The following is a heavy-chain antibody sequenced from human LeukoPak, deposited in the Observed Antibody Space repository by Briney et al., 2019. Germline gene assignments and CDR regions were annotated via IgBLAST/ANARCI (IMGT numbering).Heavy chain of an antibody. CDR3: ARQASDYVFDY. CDR1: GGSISSYY. V-gene: IGHV4-59*01. Sequence: SETLSLTCTVSGGSISSYYWSWIRQPPGKGLEWIGYIYYSGSTNYNPSLKSRVTISVDTSKNQFSLKLSSVTAADTAVYCCARQASDYVFDYWGQGTLVTVSS. CDR2: IYYSGST. J-gene: IGHJ4*02. D-gene: IGHD4-17*01.